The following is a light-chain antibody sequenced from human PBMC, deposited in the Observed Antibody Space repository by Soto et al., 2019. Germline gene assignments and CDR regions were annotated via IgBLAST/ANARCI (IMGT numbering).Light chain of an antibody. CDR2: GAS. J-gene: IGKJ1*01. CDR1: QSVSTRS. CDR3: QQYDSSPRT. V-gene: IGKV3-20*01. Sequence: EIVLIQSPATLSLAPGERATLSCRASQSVSTRSLAWYQQKPGQAPRLLISGASSRAADIPDRFSGSGSGTDFTLTINRLEPEDFAVYYCQQYDSSPRTFGQGTKVDIK.